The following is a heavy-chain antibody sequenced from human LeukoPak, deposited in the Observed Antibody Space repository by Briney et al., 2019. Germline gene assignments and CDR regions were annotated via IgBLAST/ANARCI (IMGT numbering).Heavy chain of an antibody. CDR2: IYSGGTT. J-gene: IGHJ4*02. CDR1: GFTVSSNY. CDR3: ASMEGDYGPYYFDC. Sequence: GGSLRLSCAASGFTVSSNYMGWVRQAPGKGLEWVSVIYSGGTTYYADSVKGRFTISRDNSKNTLYLQMNSLRVEDAAVYYCASMEGDYGPYYFDCWGQGTLVTVSS. V-gene: IGHV3-53*01. D-gene: IGHD4-17*01.